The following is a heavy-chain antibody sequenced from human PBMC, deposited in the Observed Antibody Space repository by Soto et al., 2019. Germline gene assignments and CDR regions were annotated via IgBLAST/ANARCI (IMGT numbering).Heavy chain of an antibody. CDR2: IYHSGST. V-gene: IGHV4-4*02. CDR1: GGPIGSSNW. CDR3: ARDPSITMFGVDYYYYGMDV. J-gene: IGHJ6*02. D-gene: IGHD3-3*01. Sequence: SETLSRTCAVSGGPIGSSNWWSWVRQPRGKGLEWIGEIYHSGSTNYNPSLKSRVTISVDKSKNQFSLKLSSVTAADTAVYYCARDPSITMFGVDYYYYGMDVWGQGTTVT.